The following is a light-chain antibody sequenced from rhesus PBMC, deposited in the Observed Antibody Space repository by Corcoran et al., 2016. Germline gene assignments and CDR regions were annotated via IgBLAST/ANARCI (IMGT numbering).Light chain of an antibody. V-gene: IGKV1-37*01. CDR1: QDISSY. Sequence: DIQMTQSPSSLSASVGNRVTITCRASQDISSYLAWYQQKPGKAPKPLIYYASNLESGVPSRFSGSGSGTEFPLTISSLQPEDFATYYCQQYNSAPLTFGGGTKVELK. J-gene: IGKJ4*01. CDR2: YAS. CDR3: QQYNSAPLT.